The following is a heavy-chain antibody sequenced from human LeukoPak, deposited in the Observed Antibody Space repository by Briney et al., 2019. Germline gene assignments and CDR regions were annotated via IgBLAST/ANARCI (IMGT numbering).Heavy chain of an antibody. CDR1: GYIFTSYW. Sequence: GESLKISCKGSGYIFTSYWIGWVRQMPGKGLEWMGIIYPGDSDIRYSPSFQGQVTISADKSISTAYLQWSSLKASDSAIYYCARRSYCGGDCTRSAHFYYAMDVWGQGTTVTVSS. CDR3: ARRSYCGGDCTRSAHFYYAMDV. V-gene: IGHV5-51*01. J-gene: IGHJ6*02. D-gene: IGHD2-21*02. CDR2: IYPGDSDI.